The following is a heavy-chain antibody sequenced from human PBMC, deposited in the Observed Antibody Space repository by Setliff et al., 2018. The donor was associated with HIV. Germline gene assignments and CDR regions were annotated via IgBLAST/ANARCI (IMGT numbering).Heavy chain of an antibody. CDR3: ARDYYGSGSYFILDY. Sequence: ASVKVSCKPSGYTFTTYGLSWVRQAPGQGLEWMGWISTYSDETSYSQNLQGRLTMTTDTSTGPAYMELRSLRSDDTAVYYCARDYYGSGSYFILDYWGPGTLVTVSS. V-gene: IGHV1-18*01. CDR2: ISTYSDET. D-gene: IGHD3-10*01. CDR1: GYTFTTYG. J-gene: IGHJ4*02.